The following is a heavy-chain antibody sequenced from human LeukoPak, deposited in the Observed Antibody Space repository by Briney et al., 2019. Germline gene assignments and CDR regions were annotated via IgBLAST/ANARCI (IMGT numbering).Heavy chain of an antibody. V-gene: IGHV4-59*03. CDR3: ACLTTADAFDI. CDR2: IYYSGDT. D-gene: IGHD3-22*01. Sequence: SETLSLTCTASRGSISGYSWSWIRQSPGGGLEWIGYIYYSGDTAYNPSLRSRVTMSVDTSKNQFSLQLRSMTTADTAVYYCACLTTADAFDIWGQGTMVTVSS. J-gene: IGHJ3*02. CDR1: RGSISGYS.